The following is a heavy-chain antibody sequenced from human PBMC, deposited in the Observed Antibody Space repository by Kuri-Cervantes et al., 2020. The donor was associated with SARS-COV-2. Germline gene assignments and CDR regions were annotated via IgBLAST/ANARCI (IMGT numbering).Heavy chain of an antibody. V-gene: IGHV3-30*03. CDR1: GFAFSSYS. CDR2: VSYNGTNK. Sequence: GESLKISCAASGFAFSSYSMNWVRQAPGKGLEWVAVVSYNGTNKYYADSVKGRFTISRDNYKNTVYLQMNSLRVEDTAVYYCTRESYNWNVGFDYWGQGTLVTVSS. CDR3: TRESYNWNVGFDY. J-gene: IGHJ4*02. D-gene: IGHD1-20*01.